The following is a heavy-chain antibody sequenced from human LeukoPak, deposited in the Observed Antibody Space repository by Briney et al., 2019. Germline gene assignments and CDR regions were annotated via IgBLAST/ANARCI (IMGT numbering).Heavy chain of an antibody. V-gene: IGHV3-7*01. CDR1: GFTFNTFW. CDR2: INQDGSEE. CDR3: ASHWSHYYFFQY. Sequence: GGSLRLSCAASGFTFNTFWMDWVRQAPGKGLEYVAHINQDGSEEHYAASVRGRFTISRDNSKNSLYLQMHSLRVEDTAVYYCASHWSHYYFFQYWGQGALVTVSS. J-gene: IGHJ1*01. D-gene: IGHD2/OR15-2a*01.